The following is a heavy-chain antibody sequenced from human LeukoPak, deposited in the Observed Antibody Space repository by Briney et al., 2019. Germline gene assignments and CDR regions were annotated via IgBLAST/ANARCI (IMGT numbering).Heavy chain of an antibody. CDR1: GFTLSSYA. CDR3: AKAPVTTCSGAYCYPFDY. V-gene: IGHV3-23*01. CDR2: ISVSGNT. D-gene: IGHD2-21*01. J-gene: IGHJ4*02. Sequence: PGGSLRLSCAASGFTLSSYAMSWLRQAPGKGLEWVSAISVSGNTYHADSVKGRFTISRDSSKNTLYLQMNRLRAEDAAVYYCAKAPVTTCSGAYCYPFDYWGQGTLVTVSS.